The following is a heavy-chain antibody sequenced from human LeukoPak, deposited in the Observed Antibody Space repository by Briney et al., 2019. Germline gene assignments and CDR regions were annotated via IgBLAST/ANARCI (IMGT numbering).Heavy chain of an antibody. J-gene: IGHJ4*02. D-gene: IGHD3-22*01. V-gene: IGHV4-39*01. Sequence: GSLRLSCAASGFTFSSYSMNWVRQAPGKGLEWIGSIYYSGSTYYNPSLKSRVTISVDTSKNQFSLKLSSVTAADTAVYYCARLSDSGYSPSAADYWGQGTLVTVSS. CDR2: IYYSGST. CDR1: GFTFSSYSMN. CDR3: ARLSDSGYSPSAADY.